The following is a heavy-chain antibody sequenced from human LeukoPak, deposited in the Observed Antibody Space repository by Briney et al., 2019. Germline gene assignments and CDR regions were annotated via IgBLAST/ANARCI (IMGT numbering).Heavy chain of an antibody. Sequence: ASVKVSCKAAGYTFTSYGINWVRQAPGQGLEWMGWINPNSGGTNYAQKFQGRVTMTRDTSISTAYMELSRLKSDDTAVFYCARADYYGSGSYYFRWGQGTLVTVSS. CDR3: ARADYYGSGSYYFR. CDR1: GYTFTSYG. J-gene: IGHJ4*02. V-gene: IGHV1-2*02. D-gene: IGHD3-10*01. CDR2: INPNSGGT.